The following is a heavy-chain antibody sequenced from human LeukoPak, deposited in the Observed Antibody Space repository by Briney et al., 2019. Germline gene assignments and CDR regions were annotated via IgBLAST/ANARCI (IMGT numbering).Heavy chain of an antibody. CDR2: IYHSGST. CDR1: GGSISSSNW. D-gene: IGHD5-18*01. J-gene: IGHJ4*02. CDR3: ARAGVGYSYGFDY. Sequence: SGTLSLTCAVSGGSISSSNWWSWVRQPPGKGLEWIGEIYHSGSTNYNPSLKSRVTISVDKSKNQFSLKLSSVTAADTAVYYCARAGVGYSYGFDYWGQGTLVTVSS. V-gene: IGHV4-4*02.